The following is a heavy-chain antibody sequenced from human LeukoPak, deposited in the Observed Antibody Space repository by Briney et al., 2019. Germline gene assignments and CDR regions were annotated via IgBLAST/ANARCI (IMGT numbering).Heavy chain of an antibody. D-gene: IGHD6-13*01. J-gene: IGHJ4*02. CDR1: GGSFSGYY. CDR3: ARGSDAAAGLY. CDR2: INHSGST. Sequence: SETLSLTCAVYGGSFSGYYWSWIRQPPGKGLEWIGEINHSGSTNYNPSLKSRVSISVDSSKNQFSLKVSSVTAADTAVYYCARGSDAAAGLYWGQGTLVTVSS. V-gene: IGHV4-34*01.